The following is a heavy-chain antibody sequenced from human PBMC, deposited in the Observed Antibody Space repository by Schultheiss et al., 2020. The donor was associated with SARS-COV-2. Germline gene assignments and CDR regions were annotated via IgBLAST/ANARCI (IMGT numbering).Heavy chain of an antibody. Sequence: GGSLRLSCAASGFTFSDYYMSWIRQAPGKGLEWISYISSSVSTIYYADSVKGRFTISRDNAKNSLYLQMNSLRAEDTAVYYCARAGISWYFDYWGQGTLVTVSS. CDR1: GFTFSDYY. J-gene: IGHJ4*02. D-gene: IGHD2-21*01. CDR2: ISSSVSTI. CDR3: ARAGISWYFDY. V-gene: IGHV3-11*01.